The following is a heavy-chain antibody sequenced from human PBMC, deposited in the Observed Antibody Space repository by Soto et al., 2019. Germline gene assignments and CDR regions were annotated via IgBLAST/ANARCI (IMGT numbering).Heavy chain of an antibody. J-gene: IGHJ5*02. Sequence: PSETLSLTCTVSGGSISSGDYYWSWIRQPPGKGLEWIGYIYYSGSTYYNPSLKSRVTISVDTSKNQFSLKLSSVTAADTAVYYCARWAAGYCSGGSCYFFVTGFAPWGQGTLVTVSS. CDR3: ARWAAGYCSGGSCYFFVTGFAP. CDR2: IYYSGST. V-gene: IGHV4-30-4*01. CDR1: GGSISSGDYY. D-gene: IGHD2-15*01.